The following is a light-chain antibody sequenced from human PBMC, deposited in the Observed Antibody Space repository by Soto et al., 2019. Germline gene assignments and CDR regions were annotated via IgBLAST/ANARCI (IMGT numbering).Light chain of an antibody. Sequence: QSALTQPASVSGSPGQSITISCTGTSSDVGGYNYVSWYQQHPGKAPKLMIYDVSNQPSGVSNRFFGSKSGNTASLTISGLQAEDEADYYCSSYTSSSLVVFGGGTKLTVL. V-gene: IGLV2-14*01. CDR2: DVS. J-gene: IGLJ2*01. CDR1: SSDVGGYNY. CDR3: SSYTSSSLVV.